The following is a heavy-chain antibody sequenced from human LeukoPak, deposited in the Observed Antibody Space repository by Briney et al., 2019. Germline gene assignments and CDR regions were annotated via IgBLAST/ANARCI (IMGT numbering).Heavy chain of an antibody. J-gene: IGHJ6*02. V-gene: IGHV3-11*05. D-gene: IGHD3-16*02. CDR3: ARDGPYDYVWGSYRYYYYGMDV. CDR1: GFTFSDYY. Sequence: GGSLRLSCAASGFTFSDYYMSWIRQAPGKGLEWVSYISSSSSYTNYADSVKGRFTISRDNAKNSLYLQMNSLRAEDTAVYYCARDGPYDYVWGSYRYYYYGMDVWGQGTTVTVSS. CDR2: ISSSSSYT.